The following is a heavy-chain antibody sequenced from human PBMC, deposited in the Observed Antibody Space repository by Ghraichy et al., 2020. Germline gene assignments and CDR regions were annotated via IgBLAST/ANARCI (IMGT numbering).Heavy chain of an antibody. CDR3: ARDPQNYYDSSGYMPGGMDV. V-gene: IGHV4-61*02. Sequence: SETLSLTCTVSGGSISSGSYYWSWIRQPAGKGLEWIGRIYTSGSTNYNPSLKSRVTISVDTSKNQFSLKLSSVTAADTAVYYCARDPQNYYDSSGYMPGGMDVWGQGTTVTVSS. CDR2: IYTSGST. J-gene: IGHJ6*02. CDR1: GGSISSGSYY. D-gene: IGHD3-22*01.